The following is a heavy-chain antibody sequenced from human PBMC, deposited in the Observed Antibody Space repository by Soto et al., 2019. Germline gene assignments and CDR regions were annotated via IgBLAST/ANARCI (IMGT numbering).Heavy chain of an antibody. V-gene: IGHV5-10-1*01. CDR1: GYSFTSYW. CDR3: ARIGPGIAAAGPGAFDI. CDR2: IDPSDSYT. Sequence: PGESLKISCKGSGYSFTSYWISWVRQMPGKGLEWMGRIDPSDSYTNYSPSFQGHVTISADKSISTAYLQWSSLKASDTAMYYCARIGPGIAAAGPGAFDIWGQGTMVTVSS. J-gene: IGHJ3*02. D-gene: IGHD6-13*01.